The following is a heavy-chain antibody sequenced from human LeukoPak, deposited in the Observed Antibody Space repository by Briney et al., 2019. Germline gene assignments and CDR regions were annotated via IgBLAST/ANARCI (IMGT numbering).Heavy chain of an antibody. V-gene: IGHV1-2*02. Sequence: GASVKVSCKASGYTFTGYYMHWVRQAPGQGLEWMGWINPNSGGTNYAQKFQGRVTMTRDTSISTAYMELSRLRSDDTAVYYCARDKGDTIFGVVIRPYYYYGMDVWGQGTTVTISS. D-gene: IGHD3-3*01. J-gene: IGHJ6*02. CDR1: GYTFTGYY. CDR3: ARDKGDTIFGVVIRPYYYYGMDV. CDR2: INPNSGGT.